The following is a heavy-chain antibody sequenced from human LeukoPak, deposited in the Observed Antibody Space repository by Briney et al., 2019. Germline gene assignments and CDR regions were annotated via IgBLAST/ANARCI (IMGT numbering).Heavy chain of an antibody. J-gene: IGHJ3*02. Sequence: PGGSLRLSCAASGFTSSSYGMHWVRHAPGKGLEWVAFIRYDGSNKYYADSVKGRFTISRDNSKNTLYLQMNSLRAEDTAVYYCAKGVYGSGTMGGDAFDIWGQGTMVTVSS. D-gene: IGHD3-10*01. CDR1: GFTSSSYG. V-gene: IGHV3-30*02. CDR2: IRYDGSNK. CDR3: AKGVYGSGTMGGDAFDI.